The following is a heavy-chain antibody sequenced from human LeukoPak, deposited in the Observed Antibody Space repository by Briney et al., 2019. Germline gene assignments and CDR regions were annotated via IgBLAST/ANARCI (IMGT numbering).Heavy chain of an antibody. CDR2: ISSSSTYI. D-gene: IGHD4/OR15-4a*01. J-gene: IGHJ4*02. CDR1: GFSFSTYT. Sequence: GGSLRLSCAASGFSFSTYTMNWVRQAPVKGLEWVSSISSSSTYIYYADSVKGRFTISRDNAKNSLYLQMNSLRAEDTAVYYCARDEVYGEQYYFDYWGQGTLVTVSS. CDR3: ARDEVYGEQYYFDY. V-gene: IGHV3-21*01.